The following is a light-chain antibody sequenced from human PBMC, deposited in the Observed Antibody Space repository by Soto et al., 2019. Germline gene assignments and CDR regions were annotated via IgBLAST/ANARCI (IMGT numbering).Light chain of an antibody. CDR2: AAS. J-gene: IGKJ4*01. V-gene: IGKV1-39*01. CDR1: QNISSY. CDR3: QQSYNTPFT. Sequence: DIQVTQSPSSLSASVGDRVTITCRASQNISSYLNWYQKKPGKAPNFLIYAASTLQSGVPPRFTGGGSGTGFTLTNSRLAPGDFATYYCQQSYNTPFTFGGGTKMDIK.